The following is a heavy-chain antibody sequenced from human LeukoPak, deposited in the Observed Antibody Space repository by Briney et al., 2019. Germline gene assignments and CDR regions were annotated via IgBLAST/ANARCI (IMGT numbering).Heavy chain of an antibody. Sequence: ASMKVSCKASGYTFTGYHMHWVRQAPGQGLEWMGWINPNSGGTNYAQKFQGRVTMTRNTSISTAYMELSSLRSEDTAVYYCARGRSQMVRGVIDYWGQGTLVTVSS. V-gene: IGHV1-2*02. CDR3: ARGRSQMVRGVIDY. CDR2: INPNSGGT. D-gene: IGHD3-10*01. J-gene: IGHJ4*02. CDR1: GYTFTGYH.